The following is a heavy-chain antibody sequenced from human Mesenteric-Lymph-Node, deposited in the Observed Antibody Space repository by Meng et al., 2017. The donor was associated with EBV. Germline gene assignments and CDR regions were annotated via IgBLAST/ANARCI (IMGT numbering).Heavy chain of an antibody. D-gene: IGHD2-15*01. J-gene: IGHJ5*02. Sequence: VELQESGPGLVKPSQTLSLTCTVSGGSISRGIYYWTWIRQPPGKGLEWIGYISSSGSSYYNPSLKSRVIISHDSSKNQFSLHLNSVTAADTAVYYRGRDPQGGLDPWGQGILVTVSS. CDR1: GGSISRGIYY. CDR2: ISSSGSS. V-gene: IGHV4-30-4*01. CDR3: GRDPQGGLDP.